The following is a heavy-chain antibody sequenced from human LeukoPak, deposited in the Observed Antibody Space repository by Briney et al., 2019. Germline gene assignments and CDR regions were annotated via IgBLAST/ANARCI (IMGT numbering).Heavy chain of an antibody. Sequence: PGGSLRLSCAASGFTFDDYTMHWVRQAPGKGLEWVSLISWDGVSTYYADSVKGRFTISRDNSKNTLYLQMNSLRAEDTAVYYCARHLLWFGELSGGFDYWGQGTLVTVSS. V-gene: IGHV3-43*01. J-gene: IGHJ4*02. CDR2: ISWDGVST. CDR3: ARHLLWFGELSGGFDY. CDR1: GFTFDDYT. D-gene: IGHD3-10*01.